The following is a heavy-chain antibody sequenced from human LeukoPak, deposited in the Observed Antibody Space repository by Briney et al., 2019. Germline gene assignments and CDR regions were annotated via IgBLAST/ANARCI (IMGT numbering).Heavy chain of an antibody. D-gene: IGHD5-24*01. CDR1: GATTSSYY. CDR2: IYYNGNT. CDR3: ARCRRDDSNYSPFDY. Sequence: KPSETPSLTCTVSGATTSSYYWSWIRQTPEKGLQWIGYIYYNGNTNYNPSLKGRTTISADRSKNQFSLKLTSVTAADTAVYYCARCRRDDSNYSPFDYWGQGILVTVSS. V-gene: IGHV4-59*01. J-gene: IGHJ4*02.